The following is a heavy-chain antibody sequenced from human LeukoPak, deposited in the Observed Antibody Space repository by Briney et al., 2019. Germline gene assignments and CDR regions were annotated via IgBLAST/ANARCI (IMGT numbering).Heavy chain of an antibody. CDR3: AKDSVAAGFDY. V-gene: IGHV3-23*01. D-gene: IGHD6-13*01. J-gene: IGHJ4*02. Sequence: GGSLRLSCAASGLTFSSYAMSWVRQAPGKGLEWVSTISGSGGSTYYADSVKGRFTISRDNSKNTLYLQMNSLRAEDTAVYYCAKDSVAAGFDYWGQGTLVTVSS. CDR2: ISGSGGST. CDR1: GLTFSSYA.